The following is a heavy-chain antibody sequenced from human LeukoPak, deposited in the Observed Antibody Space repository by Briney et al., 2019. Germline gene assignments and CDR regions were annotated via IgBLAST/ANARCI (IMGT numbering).Heavy chain of an antibody. D-gene: IGHD3-22*01. J-gene: IGHJ5*02. CDR1: GGSISSSSYY. CDR2: IYTSGST. Sequence: SETLSLTCTVSGGSISSSSYYWTWIRQPAGKGLEWIGRIYTSGSTNYNPSLKSRVTMSVDTSKNQFSLKLSSVTAADTAVYYCARQGGITMIVVVPDWFDPWGQGTLVTVSS. V-gene: IGHV4-61*02. CDR3: ARQGGITMIVVVPDWFDP.